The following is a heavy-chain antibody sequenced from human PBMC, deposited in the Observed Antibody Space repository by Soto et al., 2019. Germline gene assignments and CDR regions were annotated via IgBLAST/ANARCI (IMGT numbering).Heavy chain of an antibody. CDR1: GVSISSYY. D-gene: IGHD3-22*01. CDR3: ARPSPPHYYDSSGYPSLSAFDI. V-gene: IGHV4-30-4*08. Sequence: SHTCPVSGVSISSYYWSWIRKPPGKGLEWIGYIYYSGSTYYNPSLKSRVTISVDTSKNQFSLKLSSVTAADTAVYYCARPSPPHYYDSSGYPSLSAFDIWGQGTMVTVSS. J-gene: IGHJ3*02. CDR2: IYYSGST.